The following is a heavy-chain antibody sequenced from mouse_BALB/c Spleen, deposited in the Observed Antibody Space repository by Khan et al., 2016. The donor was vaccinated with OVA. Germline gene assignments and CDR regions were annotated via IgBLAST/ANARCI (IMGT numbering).Heavy chain of an antibody. CDR1: GFNIKDTY. Sequence: EVQLQQSGAELVKPGASVKLSCTTSGFNIKDTYIHWVKQRPEQGLVWIGRINPANGYTKFDPSFRGNATITTDTSSNTAYLQLSSLTSEDTAVYYCARMTYYGVSYWGQGTLVTVSS. V-gene: IGHV14-3*02. D-gene: IGHD1-1*01. CDR2: INPANGYT. J-gene: IGHJ3*01. CDR3: ARMTYYGVSY.